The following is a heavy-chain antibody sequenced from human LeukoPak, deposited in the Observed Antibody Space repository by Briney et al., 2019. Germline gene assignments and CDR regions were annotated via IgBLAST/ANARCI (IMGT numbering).Heavy chain of an antibody. CDR2: ISGSGTNT. D-gene: IGHD3-10*01. J-gene: IGHJ4*02. Sequence: GGSLRLSCAASGFSFNNYAMSWVRQAPPKGLEWVSGISGSGTNTYYADSVKGRFTISRDNSNNTLYLQMNSLRAEDTAVYYCAKSDSGSTKTPFDYWGQGILVTVSS. V-gene: IGHV3-23*01. CDR1: GFSFNNYA. CDR3: AKSDSGSTKTPFDY.